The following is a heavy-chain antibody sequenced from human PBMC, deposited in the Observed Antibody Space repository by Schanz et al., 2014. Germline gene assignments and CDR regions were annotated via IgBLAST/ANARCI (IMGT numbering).Heavy chain of an antibody. V-gene: IGHV3-23*04. D-gene: IGHD3-10*01. CDR3: AKKGVQRPETYGMDV. J-gene: IGHJ6*02. Sequence: EVQLVESGGGLIQPGGSLRLSCAASGFTFSSYSLAWVRQAPGKGLEWVSFISTGRYLYYADSVKGRFTISRDNPKNTVYLQMNSLSAEDTAVYYCAKKGVQRPETYGMDVWGQGTTVTVSS. CDR2: ISTGRYL. CDR1: GFTFSSYS.